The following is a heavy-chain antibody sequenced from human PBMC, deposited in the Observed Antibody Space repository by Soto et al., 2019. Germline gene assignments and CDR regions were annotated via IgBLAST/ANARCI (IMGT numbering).Heavy chain of an antibody. CDR1: GFTFSSYS. D-gene: IGHD2-15*01. J-gene: IGHJ4*02. V-gene: IGHV3-48*02. CDR2: ISSSSSTI. CDR3: ARVKRGYSGIPDY. Sequence: EVQLVESGGGLVQPGGSLRLSCAASGFTFSSYSMNWVRQAPGKGLEWVSYISSSSSTIYYADSVKGRFTISRDKAKNSLYLQMNSLRDEDTAVYYCARVKRGYSGIPDYWGQGTLVTVSS.